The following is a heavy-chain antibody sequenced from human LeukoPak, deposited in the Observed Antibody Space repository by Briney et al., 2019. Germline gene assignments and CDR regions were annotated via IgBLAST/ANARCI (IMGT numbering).Heavy chain of an antibody. J-gene: IGHJ4*02. CDR2: IYSGGNS. V-gene: IGHV3-66*04. D-gene: IGHD4-17*01. Sequence: PGGSLRLSCAVSGFSVSPSYMSWVRQAPGKGLECASIIYSGGNSYYADSVKGRFTISRDNSKNTLYLQINSLRAEDTAVYYCARLRGYGEQIDYWGQGTLVTVSS. CDR1: GFSVSPSY. CDR3: ARLRGYGEQIDY.